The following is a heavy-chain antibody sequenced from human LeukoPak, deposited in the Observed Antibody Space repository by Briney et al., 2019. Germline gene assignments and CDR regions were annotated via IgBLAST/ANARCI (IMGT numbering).Heavy chain of an antibody. CDR3: ARGMGATTFADFDY. CDR1: GYTFTIYG. D-gene: IGHD1-26*01. J-gene: IGHJ4*02. V-gene: IGHV1-18*01. Sequence: ASVTVSFTGSGYTFTIYGVSWVRQAPGQGGEWMGWISAYNGNTNYAQKFQGRVTMTTDTSTSTAYMELRSLRSDDTAVYYCARGMGATTFADFDYWGQGTLVTVSS. CDR2: ISAYNGNT.